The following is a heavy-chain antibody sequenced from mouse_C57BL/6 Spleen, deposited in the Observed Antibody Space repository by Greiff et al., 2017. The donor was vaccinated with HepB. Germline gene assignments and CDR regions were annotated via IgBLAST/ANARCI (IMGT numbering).Heavy chain of an antibody. CDR2: INPNNGGT. V-gene: IGHV1-18*01. Sequence: VQLQQSGPELVKPGASVTIPCKASGYTFTDYNMDWVKQSHGKSLEWIGDINPNNGGTIYNQKFKGKATLTVDKSSSTAYMELRSLTSEDTAVYYCARSRFAYWGQGTLVTVSA. CDR3: ARSRFAY. CDR1: GYTFTDYN. J-gene: IGHJ3*01.